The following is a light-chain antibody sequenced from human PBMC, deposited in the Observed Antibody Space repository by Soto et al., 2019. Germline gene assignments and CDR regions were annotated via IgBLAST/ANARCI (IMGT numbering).Light chain of an antibody. CDR3: SSXXXXTXXX. J-gene: IGLJ2*01. Sequence: QSALTQAASVSGSPGQSITISCTGTSSDVGGYKFVSWYQQHPRKAPKLMIYEVSNRPSGVSSRFFGSKSGNTASLTISGLQAEDEADYYCSSXXXXTXXXFGGXT. CDR1: SSDVGGYKF. CDR2: EVS. V-gene: IGLV2-14*01.